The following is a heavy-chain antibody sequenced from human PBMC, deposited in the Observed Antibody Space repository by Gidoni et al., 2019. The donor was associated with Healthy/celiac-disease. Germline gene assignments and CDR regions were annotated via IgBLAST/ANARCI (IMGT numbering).Heavy chain of an antibody. V-gene: IGHV3-20*04. CDR3: ARDRNEKTYYYYGMDV. J-gene: IGHJ6*02. Sequence: EVQLVESGGGVVRPGGSLRLSCAASGFTFDDYGMSWVGQAPGKGLEWVSGINWNGGSTGYADSVKGRFTISRDNAKNSLYLQMTSLRAEDTALYYCARDRNEKTYYYYGMDVWGQGTTVTVSS. CDR1: GFTFDDYG. CDR2: INWNGGST.